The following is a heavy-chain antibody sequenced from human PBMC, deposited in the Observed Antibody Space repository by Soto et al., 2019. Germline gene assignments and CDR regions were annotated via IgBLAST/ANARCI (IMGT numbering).Heavy chain of an antibody. V-gene: IGHV3-23*01. CDR1: GFTFSSYA. J-gene: IGHJ3*02. Sequence: GGSLRLSCAASGFTFSSYAMSWVRQAPGKGLEWVSAISGSGGSTYYADSVKGRFTISRDNSKNTLYLQMNSLRAEDTAVYYCAKAYYYESSGKKMDAFDIWGQGTMVTVSS. D-gene: IGHD3-22*01. CDR3: AKAYYYESSGKKMDAFDI. CDR2: ISGSGGST.